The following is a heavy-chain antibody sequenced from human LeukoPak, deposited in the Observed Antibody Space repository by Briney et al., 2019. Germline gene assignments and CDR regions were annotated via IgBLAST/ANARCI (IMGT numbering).Heavy chain of an antibody. D-gene: IGHD2-2*03. V-gene: IGHV4-31*03. CDR3: ARGLGYCSSTSCIRGFDP. Sequence: SETLSLTCTVSGVSISSGGYYWSWIRQHPGKGLEWIGYIYYSGSTYYNPSLKSRVTISVDTSKNQFSLKLSSVTAADTAVYYCARGLGYCSSTSCIRGFDPWGQGTLVTVSS. J-gene: IGHJ5*02. CDR2: IYYSGST. CDR1: GVSISSGGYY.